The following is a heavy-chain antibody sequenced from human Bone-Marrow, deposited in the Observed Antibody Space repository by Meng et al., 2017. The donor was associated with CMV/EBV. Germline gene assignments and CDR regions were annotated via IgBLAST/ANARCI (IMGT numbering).Heavy chain of an antibody. CDR1: GFTFSSYS. V-gene: IGHV3-21*01. CDR2: ISSSSYI. D-gene: IGHD3-3*01. Sequence: GGSLRLSCAASGFTFSSYSMNWVRQAPGKGLEWVSFISSSSYIYYADSVKGRFTISRDNAKNSLYLQMNSLRAEDTAVYYCARQQETFWSGYYSRYYYYGMDVWGQGTTVTVSS. J-gene: IGHJ6*02. CDR3: ARQQETFWSGYYSRYYYYGMDV.